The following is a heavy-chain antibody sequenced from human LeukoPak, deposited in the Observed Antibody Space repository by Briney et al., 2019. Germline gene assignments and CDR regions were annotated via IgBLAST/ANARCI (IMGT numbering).Heavy chain of an antibody. J-gene: IGHJ1*01. CDR1: GYSFTSYW. CDR2: IYPGDSDT. D-gene: IGHD3-16*01. CDR3: VRLLVEREGGGYFQH. Sequence: GESLQISCKCSGYSFTSYWIGWVSQMPGKGLEWMGIIYPGDSDTRYSPSFQGQVTISADRSISTAYLQWSSLKASDTAMYYCVRLLVEREGGGYFQHWGQGTLVTVSS. V-gene: IGHV5-51*01.